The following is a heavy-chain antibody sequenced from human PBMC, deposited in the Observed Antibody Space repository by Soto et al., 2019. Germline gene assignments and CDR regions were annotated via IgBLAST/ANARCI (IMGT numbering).Heavy chain of an antibody. CDR3: ATLPPRVVASLLPIPT. D-gene: IGHD1-26*01. V-gene: IGHV4-4*02. CDR2: IYHSGNT. J-gene: IGHJ5*02. CDR1: GGSISSSNW. Sequence: VQLRQSGPGLVKPSGTLSLTCAVSGGSISSSNWWTWVRQAPGKGLEWIGEIYHSGNTYYNPSLKGRVPLTVDKSNNQFSLKLNSVTAADTAVYYCATLPPRVVASLLPIPTWGQGTLVTVSS.